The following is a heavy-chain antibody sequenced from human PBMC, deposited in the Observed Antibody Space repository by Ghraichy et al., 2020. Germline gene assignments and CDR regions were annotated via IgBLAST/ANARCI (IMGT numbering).Heavy chain of an antibody. J-gene: IGHJ4*02. Sequence: GGSLRLSCAASGFAFTHAWMSWVRQAPGKGLEWVGHIKSKIDGGTTDYAAPVKGRFTISRDDSKNTLFLQMNSLKIEDTAVYSCTTLSLGSTYWGQGTLVTVSP. CDR3: TTLSLGSTY. CDR1: GFAFTHAW. D-gene: IGHD1-26*01. CDR2: IKSKIDGGTT. V-gene: IGHV3-15*01.